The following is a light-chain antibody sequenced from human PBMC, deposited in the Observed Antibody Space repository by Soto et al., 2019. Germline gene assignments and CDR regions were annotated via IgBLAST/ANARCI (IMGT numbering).Light chain of an antibody. J-gene: IGKJ1*01. CDR2: TAS. CDR3: QQYNSYSRT. Sequence: DIQMTQSPSSLSASVGDRVTITCRASKSINRHLNWYQQKPGKAPKLLIYTASSLQSGVPSRLSGSGSGTEFTLTTSSLQPDDFATYYCQQYNSYSRTFGQGTKVDIK. V-gene: IGKV1-17*01. CDR1: KSINRH.